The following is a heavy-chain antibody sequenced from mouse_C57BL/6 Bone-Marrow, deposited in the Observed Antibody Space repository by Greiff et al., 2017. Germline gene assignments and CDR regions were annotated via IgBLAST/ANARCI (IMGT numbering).Heavy chain of an antibody. D-gene: IGHD1-1*01. CDR3: ARSVRVLRAWFAY. V-gene: IGHV1-36*01. J-gene: IGHJ3*01. CDR1: GFTFTDYY. Sequence: VHVKQSGPVLVKPGPSVKISCKASGFTFTDYYMHWVKQSHGKSLEWIGLVYPYNGGTSYNQKFKGKATLTVDTSSSTAYMELNSLTSEDSAVYYCARSVRVLRAWFAYWGQGTLVTVSA. CDR2: VYPYNGGT.